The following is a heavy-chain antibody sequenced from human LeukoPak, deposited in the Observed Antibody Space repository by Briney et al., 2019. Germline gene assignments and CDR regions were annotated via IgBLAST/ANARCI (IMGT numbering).Heavy chain of an antibody. CDR3: ARESIAAAGLFDY. D-gene: IGHD6-13*01. CDR2: IYYSGST. J-gene: IGHJ4*02. CDR1: GGSISSGGYY. V-gene: IGHV4-31*03. Sequence: PQTLSLTCTVSGGSISSGGYYWSWIRQHPGKGLEWIGYIYYSGSTYYNPSLKSRVTISVDTSKNQFSLKLSSVTAADTAVYYCARESIAAAGLFDYWGQGTLVTVSS.